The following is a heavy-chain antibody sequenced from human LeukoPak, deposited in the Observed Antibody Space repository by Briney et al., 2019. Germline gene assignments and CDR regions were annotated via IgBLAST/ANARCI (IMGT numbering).Heavy chain of an antibody. V-gene: IGHV3-64*01. D-gene: IGHD1-1*01. CDR1: GFTFSSYA. CDR3: AREEPNENWFDP. CDR2: ISSNGGST. Sequence: GGSLRLSCAASGFTFSSYAMHWVRQAPGKGLEYVSAISSNGGSTYYANSVKGRFTISRDNSKNTLYLQMGSLRAEDMAVYYCAREEPNENWFDPWGQGTLVTVSS. J-gene: IGHJ5*02.